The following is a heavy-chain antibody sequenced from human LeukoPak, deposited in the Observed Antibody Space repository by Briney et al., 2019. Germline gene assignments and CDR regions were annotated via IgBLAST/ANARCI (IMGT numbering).Heavy chain of an antibody. D-gene: IGHD1-1*01. CDR2: IYHSGST. V-gene: IGHV4-30-2*01. CDR1: GGSISSGGYS. Sequence: PSETLSLTCAVSGGSISSGGYSWSWIRQPPGKGLEWIGYIYHSGSTYYNPSLKSRVTISVDRSKNQFSLKLNSVTAADTAVYYCARQADDGYFDYWGQGTLVTVSS. CDR3: ARQADDGYFDY. J-gene: IGHJ4*02.